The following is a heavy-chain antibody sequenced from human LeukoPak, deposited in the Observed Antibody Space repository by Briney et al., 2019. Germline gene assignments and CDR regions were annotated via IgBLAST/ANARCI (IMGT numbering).Heavy chain of an antibody. CDR3: ARGAVAGNFDY. Sequence: GGSLRLSCAASGFTFSSYWMHWVRQAPGKGLVWVSRINSDDSSTSYADSVKGRFTISRDSAKNTLYLQMNSLRGEDTAVYYCARGAVAGNFDYWGQGTLVAVSS. D-gene: IGHD6-19*01. CDR1: GFTFSSYW. CDR2: INSDDSST. V-gene: IGHV3-74*01. J-gene: IGHJ4*02.